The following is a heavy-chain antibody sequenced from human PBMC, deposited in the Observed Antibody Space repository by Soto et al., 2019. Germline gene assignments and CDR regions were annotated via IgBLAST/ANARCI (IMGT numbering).Heavy chain of an antibody. CDR3: AKRYSDYFDY. CDR2: ISGSGGST. J-gene: IGHJ4*02. V-gene: IGHV3-23*01. Sequence: LSLPCAASGFTFSSYAMSWVRQAPGKGLEWVSAISGSGGSTYYGDSVKGRFTISRDNSKNTLYLQMNSLRAEDTAVYYCAKRYSDYFDYWGQGTLVTVSS. D-gene: IGHD4-4*01. CDR1: GFTFSSYA.